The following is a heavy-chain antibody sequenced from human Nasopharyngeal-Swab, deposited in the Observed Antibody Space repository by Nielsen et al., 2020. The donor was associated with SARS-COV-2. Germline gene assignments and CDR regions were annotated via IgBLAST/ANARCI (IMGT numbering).Heavy chain of an antibody. V-gene: IGHV1-69*13. CDR2: IIPIFGTA. Sequence: SVKVSCKASGGTFSSYAISWVRQAPGQGLEWMGGIIPIFGTANYSQKFQGRVTITADESTSTAYMELISLRFEDTAVYYCARGSTIFGEVTPTTYGMDVWGQGSTVTVSS. CDR1: GGTFSSYA. CDR3: ARGSTIFGEVTPTTYGMDV. J-gene: IGHJ6*02. D-gene: IGHD3-3*01.